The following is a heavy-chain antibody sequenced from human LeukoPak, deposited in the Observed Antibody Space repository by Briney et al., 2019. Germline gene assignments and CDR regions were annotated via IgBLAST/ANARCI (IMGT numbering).Heavy chain of an antibody. V-gene: IGHV1-24*01. CDR3: ATDLLRGDSSGWYVFQH. D-gene: IGHD6-19*01. Sequence: ASVKVSCKVSGYTLTELSMHWVRQAPGKGLEWMGGFDPEDGETIYALKFQGRVTMTEDTSTDTAYMELSSLRSEDTAVYYCATDLLRGDSSGWYVFQHWGQGTLVTVSS. CDR2: FDPEDGET. J-gene: IGHJ1*01. CDR1: GYTLTELS.